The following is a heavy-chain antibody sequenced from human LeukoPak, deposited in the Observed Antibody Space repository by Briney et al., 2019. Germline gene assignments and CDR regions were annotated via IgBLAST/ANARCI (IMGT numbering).Heavy chain of an antibody. CDR2: IYYSGST. D-gene: IGHD1-26*01. CDR3: AKTGGSYPPYYYYYMDV. V-gene: IGHV4-39*01. CDR1: GGSISSGSYY. Sequence: PSETLSLTCTVSGGSISSGSYYWGWIRQPPGKGLEWIGSIYYSGSTYYNPSLKSRVTISVDTSKNQFSLKLSSVTAADTAVYYCAKTGGSYPPYYYYYMDVWDKGTTVTVSS. J-gene: IGHJ6*03.